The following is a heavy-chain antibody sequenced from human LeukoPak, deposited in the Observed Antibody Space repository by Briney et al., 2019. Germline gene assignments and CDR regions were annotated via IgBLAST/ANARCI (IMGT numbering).Heavy chain of an antibody. Sequence: PGGSLRLSCAASGFTFSSYAMSWVRQAPGKGLEWVSAISGSGGSTYYADSVKGRFTISRDNSKNTLYLQMNSLRAEDTAVYYCAKSAPDEVVVVTAIRGPLGYWGQGTLVTVSS. V-gene: IGHV3-23*01. D-gene: IGHD2-21*02. J-gene: IGHJ4*02. CDR2: ISGSGGST. CDR3: AKSAPDEVVVVTAIRGPLGY. CDR1: GFTFSSYA.